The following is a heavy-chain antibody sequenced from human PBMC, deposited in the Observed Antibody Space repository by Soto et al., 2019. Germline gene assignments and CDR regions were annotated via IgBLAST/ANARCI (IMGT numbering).Heavy chain of an antibody. CDR2: ISYRGST. Sequence: XETLSLTSTVSAGSITTSYWSGIRQPLGKALEWIGYISYRGSTNYNPSLKSRLTISIDTSKSQISLKLTSMTTADTAVYYCASSGVVGREVNTWFDPWGQGTLVTVSS. CDR3: ASSGVVGREVNTWFDP. J-gene: IGHJ5*02. CDR1: AGSITTSY. V-gene: IGHV4-59*01. D-gene: IGHD2-2*01.